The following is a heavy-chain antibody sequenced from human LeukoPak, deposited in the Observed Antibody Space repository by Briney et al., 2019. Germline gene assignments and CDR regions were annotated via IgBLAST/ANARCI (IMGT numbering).Heavy chain of an antibody. CDR2: IIPFFGTA. V-gene: IGHV1-69*05. J-gene: IGHJ3*02. D-gene: IGHD1-26*01. CDR3: ARDRTYSGSYYAFDI. Sequence: SVKVSCKASGGTFSSYAISWVRQAPGQGLEWMGGIIPFFGTARNAQKFQGRVTITTDESTSTAYMELSSLRSEDTAVYYCARDRTYSGSYYAFDIWGQGTMVTVSS. CDR1: GGTFSSYA.